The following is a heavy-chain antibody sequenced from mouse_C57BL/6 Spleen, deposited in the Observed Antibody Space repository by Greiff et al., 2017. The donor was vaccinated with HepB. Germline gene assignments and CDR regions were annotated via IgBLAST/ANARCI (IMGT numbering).Heavy chain of an antibody. J-gene: IGHJ3*01. V-gene: IGHV5-4*01. D-gene: IGHD2-3*01. CDR3: ARDDGYYVFAY. CDR2: ISDGGSYT. Sequence: EVKLVESGGGLVKPGGSLKLSCAASGFTFSSYAMSWVRQTPEKRLEWVATISDGGSYTYYPDNVKGRFTISRDNAKNNLYLQMSHLKSEDTAMYYCARDDGYYVFAYWGQGTLVTVSA. CDR1: GFTFSSYA.